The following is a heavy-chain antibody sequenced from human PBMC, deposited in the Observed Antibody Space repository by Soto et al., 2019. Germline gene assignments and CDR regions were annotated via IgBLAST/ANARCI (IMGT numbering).Heavy chain of an antibody. J-gene: IGHJ4*02. Sequence: EVQLEESGGGLVQPGGSLRLSCAASGFTFSTYWMSWVRQASGKGLEWVANIKQDGSEKYYVDSVKGRFTISRDNAKNSLYLQMNSLRAEDTAVYYCARDETYYYGSGPVGGQGTLVTVSS. D-gene: IGHD3-10*01. CDR1: GFTFSTYW. CDR3: ARDETYYYGSGPV. V-gene: IGHV3-7*01. CDR2: IKQDGSEK.